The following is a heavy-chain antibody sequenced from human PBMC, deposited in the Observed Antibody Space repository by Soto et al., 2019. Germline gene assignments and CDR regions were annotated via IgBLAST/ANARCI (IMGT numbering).Heavy chain of an antibody. V-gene: IGHV4-59*01. D-gene: IGHD3-10*01. Sequence: PSETLSLTCPVSGGSISSYYWSWIRQPPGKGLEWIGYIYYSGSTNYNPSLKSRVTISVDTSKNQFSLKLSSVTAADTAVYYCAREEGSGSYYNPASWFDPWGQGTLVTVS. CDR2: IYYSGST. CDR3: AREEGSGSYYNPASWFDP. CDR1: GGSISSYY. J-gene: IGHJ5*02.